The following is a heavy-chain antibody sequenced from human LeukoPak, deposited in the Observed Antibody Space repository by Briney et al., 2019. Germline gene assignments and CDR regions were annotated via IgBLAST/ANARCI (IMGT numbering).Heavy chain of an antibody. Sequence: SETLSLICAVYGGSFSGYYWSWIRQPPGKGLEWIGEINHSGSTNYNPSLKSRVTISVDTSKNQFSLKLSSVTAADTAVYYCARGRSGSSPKNFDYWGQGTLVTVSS. CDR3: ARGRSGSSPKNFDY. D-gene: IGHD6-6*01. V-gene: IGHV4-34*01. CDR2: INHSGST. J-gene: IGHJ4*02. CDR1: GGSFSGYY.